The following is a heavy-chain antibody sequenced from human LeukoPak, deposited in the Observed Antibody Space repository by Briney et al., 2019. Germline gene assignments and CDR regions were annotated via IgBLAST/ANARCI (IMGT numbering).Heavy chain of an antibody. Sequence: QPGGSLRLSCAASGFTFSSYAMSWIRQAPGKGLEWASPISGSGGSKYYADYVMGRFTISRDNSKNTLYLQMNSLRAEDTAVYYCAKYEPYYDILTGYSQYYFDYWGQGTLVTVSS. CDR3: AKYEPYYDILTGYSQYYFDY. CDR1: GFTFSSYA. CDR2: ISGSGGSK. D-gene: IGHD3-9*01. V-gene: IGHV3-23*01. J-gene: IGHJ4*02.